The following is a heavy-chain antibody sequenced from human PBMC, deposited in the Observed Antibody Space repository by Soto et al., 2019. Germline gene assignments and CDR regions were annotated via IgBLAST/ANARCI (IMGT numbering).Heavy chain of an antibody. V-gene: IGHV2-5*02. CDR1: GFSFSTSEVG. CDR2: IYWDDDK. CDR3: AHTLHTSGWPFAY. D-gene: IGHD6-19*01. J-gene: IGHJ4*02. Sequence: QITLKESGPTLVKPTQTLTLTCTFSGFSFSTSEVGVGWIRQPPGKALEWLGLIYWDDDKRYSPSLKNRLSITKDTSKNQVILTVTNMDPVDAGTYYCAHTLHTSGWPFAYWGQGTLVTVSS.